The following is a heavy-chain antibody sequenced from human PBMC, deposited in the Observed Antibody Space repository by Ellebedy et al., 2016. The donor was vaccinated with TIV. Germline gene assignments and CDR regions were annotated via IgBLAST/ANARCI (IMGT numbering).Heavy chain of an antibody. CDR3: ARGKPYFDY. V-gene: IGHV4-30-2*01. J-gene: IGHJ4*02. CDR2: IYHSGST. CDR1: GGSISSGGYS. Sequence: SETLSLTXAVSGGSISSGGYSWSWIRQPPGKGLEWIGYIYHSGSTYYNPSLKSRVTISVDRSKNQFSLKLSSVTAADTAVYYCARGKPYFDYWGQGTLVTVSS.